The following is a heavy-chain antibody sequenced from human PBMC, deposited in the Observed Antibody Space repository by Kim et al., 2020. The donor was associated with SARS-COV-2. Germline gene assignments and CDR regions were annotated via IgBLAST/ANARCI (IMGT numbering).Heavy chain of an antibody. Sequence: SETLSLTCAVYGGSFSGYYWSWIRQPPGKGLEWIGEINHSGSTNYNPSLKSRVTISVDTSKNQFSLKLSSVTAADTAVYYCARDTYSSSSFWFDPWGQGTLVTVSS. CDR2: INHSGST. J-gene: IGHJ5*02. CDR3: ARDTYSSSSFWFDP. D-gene: IGHD6-6*01. V-gene: IGHV4-34*01. CDR1: GGSFSGYY.